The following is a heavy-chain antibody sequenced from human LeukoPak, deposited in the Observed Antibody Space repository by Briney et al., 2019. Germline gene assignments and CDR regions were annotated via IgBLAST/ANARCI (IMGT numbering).Heavy chain of an antibody. CDR3: AKGSGINHYHWIDP. D-gene: IGHD1-14*01. Sequence: GGSLRLSCAASEFTFSNYAMNWVRQAPGKGLEWVSGISGGGGSTYYADSVKGRFTISRDNSKDTLYLQMDSLRAEDTALYYCAKGSGINHYHWIDPWGQGTLVTVSS. V-gene: IGHV3-23*01. J-gene: IGHJ5*02. CDR1: EFTFSNYA. CDR2: ISGGGGST.